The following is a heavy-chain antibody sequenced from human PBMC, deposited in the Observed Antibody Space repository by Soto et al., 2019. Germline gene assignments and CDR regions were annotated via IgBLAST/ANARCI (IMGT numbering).Heavy chain of an antibody. J-gene: IGHJ4*02. CDR2: VHQLVGT. Sequence: QVRLQESGPGLVEPSGTLSLTCTVSGGSIYTDDWWTWVRQTPGKGLEWIGEVHQLVGTNYNPSLRSRVTISIDKSKNQFSLELTSVSPVDTAVYYCANWGGRNFPRLYWGPGTLVAVSS. CDR3: ANWGGRNFPRLY. V-gene: IGHV4-4*02. CDR1: GGSIYTDDW. D-gene: IGHD3-16*01.